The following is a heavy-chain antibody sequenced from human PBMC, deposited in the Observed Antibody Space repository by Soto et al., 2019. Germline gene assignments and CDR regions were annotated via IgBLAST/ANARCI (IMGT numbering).Heavy chain of an antibody. J-gene: IGHJ4*02. Sequence: QVQLVESGGGVVQPGRSLRLSCAASGFTFSSYAMHWVRRAPGKGLEWMAVMSYDGSNKYYADSVKGRFTISRDNSKNTLYLKMNSLRPEVTALYYCARDGGAYWGQGTLVIVSS. CDR3: ARDGGAY. CDR1: GFTFSSYA. V-gene: IGHV3-30-3*01. D-gene: IGHD3-16*01. CDR2: MSYDGSNK.